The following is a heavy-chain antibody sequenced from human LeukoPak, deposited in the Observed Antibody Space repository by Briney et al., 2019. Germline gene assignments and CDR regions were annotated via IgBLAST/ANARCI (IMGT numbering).Heavy chain of an antibody. Sequence: PGGSLRLSCAASGFSFSDYYMSWMRQAPGKGLEWVSYISSSRASQSDYADSVKSRFTISRDNAKNSLYLQMNNLRGEDTAVYYCARVGYSYGVLDYWGQGILVTVSS. CDR3: ARVGYSYGVLDY. D-gene: IGHD5-18*01. CDR2: ISSSRASQS. J-gene: IGHJ4*02. CDR1: GFSFSDYY. V-gene: IGHV3-11*05.